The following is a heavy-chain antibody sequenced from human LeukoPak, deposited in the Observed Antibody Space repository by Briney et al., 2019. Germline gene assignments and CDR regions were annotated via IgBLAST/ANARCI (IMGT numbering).Heavy chain of an antibody. CDR2: IYYSGST. CDR3: ARGDCSSTVCYSPMDV. CDR1: GGSISSSSYY. J-gene: IGHJ6*03. D-gene: IGHD2-2*01. V-gene: IGHV4-39*01. Sequence: SETLSLTCTVSGGSISSSSYYWGWIRQPPGKGLDWIGSIYYSGSTYYNPSLKSRVTISVDTSKNQFSLKLTSVTAADTAVYYCARGDCSSTVCYSPMDVWGKGTTVTVSS.